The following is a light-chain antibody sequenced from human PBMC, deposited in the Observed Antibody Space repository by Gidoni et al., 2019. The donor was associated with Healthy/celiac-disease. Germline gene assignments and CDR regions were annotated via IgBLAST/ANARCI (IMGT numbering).Light chain of an antibody. CDR3: QQYNNWPPA. CDR1: QSVSSN. CDR2: GAS. J-gene: IGKJ5*01. Sequence: IVMTQSPATLSVSPGERATLSRRASQSVSSNLAWYQQKPGQAPRLLIYGASTRATGIPARFSGSGSGTEFTLTISSLQSEDFAVYYCQQYNNWPPAFGQGTRLEIK. V-gene: IGKV3-15*01.